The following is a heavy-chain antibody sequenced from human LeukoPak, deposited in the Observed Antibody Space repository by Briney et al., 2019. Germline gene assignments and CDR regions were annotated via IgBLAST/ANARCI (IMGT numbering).Heavy chain of an antibody. V-gene: IGHV4-30-2*01. CDR1: GGSISSGGYS. CDR2: IYHSGST. Sequence: PSQTLSLTCAVSGGSISSGGYSWSWIRQPPGKGLEWIGYIYHSGSTYYNPSLKGRVTISVDRSKNQFSLKLSSVTAADTAVYYCARARGIAAAGDAFDIWGQGTMVTVSS. CDR3: ARARGIAAAGDAFDI. D-gene: IGHD6-13*01. J-gene: IGHJ3*02.